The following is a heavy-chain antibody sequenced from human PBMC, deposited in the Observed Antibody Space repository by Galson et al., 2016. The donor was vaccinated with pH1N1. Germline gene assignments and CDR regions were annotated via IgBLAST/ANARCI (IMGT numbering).Heavy chain of an antibody. V-gene: IGHV2-5*01. CDR3: AHIPIEPGSGYFLNWFDP. J-gene: IGHJ5*02. CDR1: GFSLTTSGVG. CDR2: IYSNDDR. D-gene: IGHD3-22*01. Sequence: PALVKPTQTPTLTCTFSGFSLTTSGVGVGWIRQSSGKALEWLALIYSNDDRRYSPSLKSRLTITKDTSKNQVVLTMANMNPVDTATYYCAHIPIEPGSGYFLNWFDPWGQGIQVTVSS.